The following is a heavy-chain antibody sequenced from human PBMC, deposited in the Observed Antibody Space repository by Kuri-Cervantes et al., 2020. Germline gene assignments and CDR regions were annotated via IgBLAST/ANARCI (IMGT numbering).Heavy chain of an antibody. D-gene: IGHD6-13*01. CDR3: AKGSSWYYFDY. CDR2: TNPEGTAT. CDR1: GFTFSNYW. Sequence: GGSLRLSCAASGFTFSNYWMHWVRQVPGKGLVWVSRTNPEGTATNYADSVKGRFTISRDNAENTMYLQMNSLRAEDTAVYYCAKGSSWYYFDYWGQGTLVTVSS. J-gene: IGHJ4*02. V-gene: IGHV3-74*01.